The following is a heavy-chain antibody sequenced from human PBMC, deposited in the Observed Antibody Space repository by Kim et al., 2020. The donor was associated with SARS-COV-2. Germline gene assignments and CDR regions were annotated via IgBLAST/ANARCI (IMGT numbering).Heavy chain of an antibody. Sequence: GGSLRLSCAASGFTVSSNYMSWVRQAPGKGLEWVSVIYSGGSTYYADSVKGRFTISRDNSKNTLYLQMNSLRAEDTAVYYCARSSGSSGWYPNFDYWGQGTLVTVSS. CDR1: GFTVSSNY. J-gene: IGHJ4*02. CDR3: ARSSGSSGWYPNFDY. D-gene: IGHD6-19*01. V-gene: IGHV3-66*02. CDR2: IYSGGST.